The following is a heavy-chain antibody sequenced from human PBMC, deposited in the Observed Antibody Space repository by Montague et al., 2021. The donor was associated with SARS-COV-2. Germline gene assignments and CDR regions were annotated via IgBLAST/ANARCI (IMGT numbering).Heavy chain of an antibody. CDR3: AKASRGYDGDFDS. Sequence: SETLSLTCSVSGDSVNRNYWSWVRQPPGKGLEWLGYIFYSGSTYNPSLNSRVTMSLDTSKNHFSLNLISVTAADTAVYYCAKASRGYDGDFDSWGQGTLVIVSS. J-gene: IGHJ4*02. D-gene: IGHD3-3*01. CDR2: IFYSGST. V-gene: IGHV4-59*02. CDR1: GDSVNRNY.